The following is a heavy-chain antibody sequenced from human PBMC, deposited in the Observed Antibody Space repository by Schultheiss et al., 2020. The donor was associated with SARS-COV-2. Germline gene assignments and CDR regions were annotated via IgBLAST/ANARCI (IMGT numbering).Heavy chain of an antibody. J-gene: IGHJ6*02. CDR2: INHSGST. V-gene: IGHV4-31*03. D-gene: IGHD3-10*01. Sequence: TLSLTCTVSGGSISSGGYYWSWIRQHPGKGLEWIGEINHSGSTNYNPSLKSRVTISVDTSKNQFSLKLSSVTAADTAVYYCARASMVRGVPLDVWGQGTTVTVSS. CDR3: ARASMVRGVPLDV. CDR1: GGSISSGGYY.